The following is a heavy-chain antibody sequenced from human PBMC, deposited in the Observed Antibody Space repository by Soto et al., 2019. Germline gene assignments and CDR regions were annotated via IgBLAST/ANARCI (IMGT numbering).Heavy chain of an antibody. J-gene: IGHJ4*02. V-gene: IGHV3-9*01. CDR3: AKDLGLWFGEPRFDS. Sequence: EVQLVESGGGLVQPGRSLRLSCAASGFPFDDYAMHWVRQTPGKGLEWVSGISWNSGSIDYEDSVKGRFTISRDNAKTSLYLQMNSLRPEDTALYYCAKDLGLWFGEPRFDSWGQGTLVTVSS. CDR2: ISWNSGSI. D-gene: IGHD3-10*01. CDR1: GFPFDDYA.